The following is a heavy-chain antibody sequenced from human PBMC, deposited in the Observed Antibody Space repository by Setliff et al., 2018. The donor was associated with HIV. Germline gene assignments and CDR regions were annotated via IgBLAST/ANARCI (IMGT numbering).Heavy chain of an antibody. D-gene: IGHD1-26*01. Sequence: SETLSLTCTVSGGSISSSSYYWGWIRQPPGKGLEWIGSIYYSGSTYYNPSLKSRVTISVDTSKNQFSLKLSSVTAADTAVYYCARRTSYSGGLYYYYHYMDGWGKGTTVTVSS. CDR3: ARRTSYSGGLYYYYHYMDG. J-gene: IGHJ6*03. CDR2: IYYSGST. V-gene: IGHV4-39*01. CDR1: GGSISSSSYY.